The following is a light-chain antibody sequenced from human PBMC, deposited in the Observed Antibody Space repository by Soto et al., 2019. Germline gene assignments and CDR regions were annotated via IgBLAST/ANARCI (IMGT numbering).Light chain of an antibody. CDR3: QQLVT. J-gene: IGKJ1*01. V-gene: IGKV1-9*01. CDR2: AAS. Sequence: DIQLTQSPSFLSASVGDRVTITCRASQGISSYLAWYQQKPGKAPKLLIYAASTLQSGVPSRFSGSGSGTEFTLTISSLQPEDFATYYCQQLVTFGQGTKVEIK. CDR1: QGISSY.